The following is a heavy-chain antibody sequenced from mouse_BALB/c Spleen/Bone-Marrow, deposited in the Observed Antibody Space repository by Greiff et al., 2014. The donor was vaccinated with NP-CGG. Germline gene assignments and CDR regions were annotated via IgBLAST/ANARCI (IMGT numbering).Heavy chain of an antibody. V-gene: IGHV1S41*01. J-gene: IGHJ3*01. CDR1: GYTFTSYW. D-gene: IGHD2-12*01. Sequence: DLVKPGASVKLSCKASGYTFTSYWINWIKQRPGRGLEWIGRIAPGSGSTYYNEMFKGKATLTVDTSSSTAYIQLSSLSSEDSAVYFCARGRAPYAWFAYWGQGTLVTVSA. CDR2: IAPGSGST. CDR3: ARGRAPYAWFAY.